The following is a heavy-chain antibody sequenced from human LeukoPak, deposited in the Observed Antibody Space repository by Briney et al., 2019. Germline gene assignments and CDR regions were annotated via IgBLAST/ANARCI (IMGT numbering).Heavy chain of an antibody. Sequence: ASVKVSRKASGYTFSSYAMHWVRQAPGQRLEWMGWINAGNGNTKYSQKFQGRVTITRDTSASTAYMELSSLRFEDTAVYYCARDLKQFGGWLDYWGQGTLVTVSS. CDR3: ARDLKQFGGWLDY. V-gene: IGHV1-3*01. CDR2: INAGNGNT. J-gene: IGHJ4*02. CDR1: GYTFSSYA. D-gene: IGHD6-19*01.